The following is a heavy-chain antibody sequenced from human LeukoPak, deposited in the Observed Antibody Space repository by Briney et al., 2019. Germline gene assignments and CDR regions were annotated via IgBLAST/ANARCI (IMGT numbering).Heavy chain of an antibody. CDR3: WYNKATAFDI. J-gene: IGHJ3*02. V-gene: IGHV3-53*01. CDR2: IYSGGST. Sequence: GGSLRLSCAASGFTVSSNYMSWVRQAPGKGLEWVSVIYSGGSTYYADSVKGRFTISRDNSKNTLYLQMKSLRAEDTAVYYCWYNKATAFDIWGQGTMVTVSS. D-gene: IGHD1-14*01. CDR1: GFTVSSNY.